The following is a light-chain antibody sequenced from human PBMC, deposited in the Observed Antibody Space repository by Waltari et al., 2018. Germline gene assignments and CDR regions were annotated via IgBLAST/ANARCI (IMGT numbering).Light chain of an antibody. V-gene: IGKV3-11*01. J-gene: IGKJ5*01. Sequence: EIVLTQSPATLSLSPGERATLSCTASQNISSTLGWYQQKPGQAPRLLIYDVSNRATEIPARFSGSGSGTDFTLTISSLESEDSAVYYCQQRNNWPSITFGQGTRLEIK. CDR1: QNISST. CDR3: QQRNNWPSIT. CDR2: DVS.